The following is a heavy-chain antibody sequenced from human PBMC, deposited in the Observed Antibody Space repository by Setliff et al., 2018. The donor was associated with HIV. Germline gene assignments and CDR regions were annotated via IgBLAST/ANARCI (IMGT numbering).Heavy chain of an antibody. CDR2: VTHSGRT. V-gene: IGHV4-34*01. Sequence: PSETLSLTCPVYGGSFSGYYWSWNRQPQGKGLEWIGEVTHSGRTNYNPALESRVTTSVDTAKKQFSLRLTSVTAADTAVYYCARGVRDNSGWSSYYFDYWGQGTLVTVSS. D-gene: IGHD6-19*01. CDR1: GGSFSGYY. J-gene: IGHJ4*02. CDR3: ARGVRDNSGWSSYYFDY.